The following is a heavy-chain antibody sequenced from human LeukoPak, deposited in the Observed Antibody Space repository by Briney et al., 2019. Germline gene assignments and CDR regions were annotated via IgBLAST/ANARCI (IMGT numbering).Heavy chain of an antibody. CDR2: INPSAGST. CDR1: GYTFINHY. D-gene: IGHD2-15*01. J-gene: IGHJ4*02. CDR3: AKDLGYCSGGGCLT. Sequence: ASVKVSCKASGYTFINHYIHWVRQAPGQGLEWMGLINPSAGSTTYAQKFQGRVTMTRDMSTRTVYMDLSSLRFEDTAVYHCAKDLGYCSGGGCLTWGQGTLLTVSS. V-gene: IGHV1-46*01.